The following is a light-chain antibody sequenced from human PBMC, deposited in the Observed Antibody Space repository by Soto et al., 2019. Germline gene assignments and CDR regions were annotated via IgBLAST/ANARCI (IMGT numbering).Light chain of an antibody. J-gene: IGLJ1*01. Sequence: QSVLTQPASVSGSPGQSITISCTGSGSDVGGYDYVSWYQHHPGKAPKLMIHDVSHRPSGVSDRFSGSKSGNTASLTISGLQAEDEADYFCSSYSSNTKPYVFGTGT. CDR1: GSDVGGYDY. CDR3: SSYSSNTKPYV. CDR2: DVS. V-gene: IGLV2-14*03.